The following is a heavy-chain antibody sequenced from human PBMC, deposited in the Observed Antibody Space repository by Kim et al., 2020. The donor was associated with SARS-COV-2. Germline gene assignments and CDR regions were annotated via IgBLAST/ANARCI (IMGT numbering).Heavy chain of an antibody. Sequence: GGSLRLSCAASGFTFSSYSMNWVRQAPGKGLEWVSSISSSSGYIYYADSVKGRFTISRDNAKNTLYLQMNSLRAEDTAVYYCARGPAHEESGYDYYYYM. CDR3: ARGPAHEESGYDYYYYM. J-gene: IGHJ6*03. CDR1: GFTFSSYS. CDR2: ISSSSGYI. V-gene: IGHV3-21*01.